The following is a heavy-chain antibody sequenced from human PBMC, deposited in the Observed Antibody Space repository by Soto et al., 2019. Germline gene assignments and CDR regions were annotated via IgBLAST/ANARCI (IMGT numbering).Heavy chain of an antibody. Sequence: GGSLRLSCAASGFTFSSYAMSWVRQAPGKGLEWVSTISGSGGNAYYADSVKGRSTISRDNSKNTLYVQMTSLRAEDTAVYYCARGLQSLFDYWGQGTLVTVSS. CDR2: ISGSGGNA. CDR3: ARGLQSLFDY. CDR1: GFTFSSYA. J-gene: IGHJ4*02. V-gene: IGHV3-23*01.